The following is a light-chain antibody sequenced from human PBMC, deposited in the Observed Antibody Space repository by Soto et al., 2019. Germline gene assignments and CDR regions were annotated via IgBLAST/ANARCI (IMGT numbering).Light chain of an antibody. CDR1: QSISSN. V-gene: IGKV3D-15*01. CDR2: DAS. J-gene: IGKJ5*01. CDR3: QHRTNWLIT. Sequence: EIAMTQSPASLSVSPGKRATLSCRASQSISSNLAWYQQKPGQAPRLLIYDASTGATGIPARFSGSGSGTDFTLTISSLEPEDFAVYYCQHRTNWLITFGQGTRLEIK.